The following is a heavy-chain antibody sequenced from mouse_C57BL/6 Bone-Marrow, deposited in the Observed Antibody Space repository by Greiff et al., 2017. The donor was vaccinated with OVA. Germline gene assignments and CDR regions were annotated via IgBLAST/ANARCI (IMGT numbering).Heavy chain of an antibody. CDR1: GYSITSGYY. Sequence: EVKLEESGPGLVKPSQSLSLTCSVTGYSITSGYYWNWIRQFPGNKLEWMGYISYDGSNNYNPSLKNRISITRDTSKNQFFLKLNSVTTEDTATYYCARGGPLGYFDVWGTGTTGTVSS. J-gene: IGHJ1*03. CDR2: ISYDGSN. V-gene: IGHV3-6*01. D-gene: IGHD3-3*01. CDR3: ARGGPLGYFDV.